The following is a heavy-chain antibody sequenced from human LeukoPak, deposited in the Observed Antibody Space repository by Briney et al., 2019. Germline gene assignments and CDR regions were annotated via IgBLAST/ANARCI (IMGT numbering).Heavy chain of an antibody. J-gene: IGHJ4*02. D-gene: IGHD1-14*01. Sequence: PGESLKISCQGSGYSFNSYWIGWVRQLPGKGLEWMGLIYPRDSDTIYSPSFQGLATLSVDKSLNTAYLQWSSLKASDTAIYYCARITGDNERTPFDYWGQGTLVTVSS. CDR2: IYPRDSDT. CDR3: ARITGDNERTPFDY. CDR1: GYSFNSYW. V-gene: IGHV5-51*01.